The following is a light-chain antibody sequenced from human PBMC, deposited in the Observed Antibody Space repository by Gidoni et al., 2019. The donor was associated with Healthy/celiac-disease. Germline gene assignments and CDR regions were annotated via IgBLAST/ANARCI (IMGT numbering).Light chain of an antibody. J-gene: IGLJ1*01. CDR2: DVS. Sequence: QSALTQPASVSGSPGQSITISCTGTSSDVGGYNYVSWYQQHPGKAPKLMISDVSNRPSGVSNRFSGSKSGNTASLTISGLQAEDEADYYCSSDTSSSTSYVFGTGTKVTVL. CDR3: SSDTSSSTSYV. CDR1: SSDVGGYNY. V-gene: IGLV2-14*03.